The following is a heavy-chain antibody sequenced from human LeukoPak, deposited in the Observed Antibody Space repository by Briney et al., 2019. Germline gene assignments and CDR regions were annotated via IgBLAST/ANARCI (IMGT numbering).Heavy chain of an antibody. J-gene: IGHJ6*03. CDR1: GFTFSSYG. D-gene: IGHD4-17*01. CDR3: AKDGRAAVTHYYYYYMDV. CDR2: ISGSGGST. Sequence: GGTLRLSCAASGFTFSSYGMSWVRQAPGKGLEWVSAISGSGGSTYYADSVKGRFTISRDNSKNTLYLQMNSLRAEDTAVYYCAKDGRAAVTHYYYYYMDVWGKGTTVTISS. V-gene: IGHV3-23*01.